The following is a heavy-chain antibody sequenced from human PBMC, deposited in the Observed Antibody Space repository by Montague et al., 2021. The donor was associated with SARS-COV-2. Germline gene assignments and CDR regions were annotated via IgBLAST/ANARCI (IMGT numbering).Heavy chain of an antibody. CDR3: ARIWYSSGYQGIYYFDY. Sequence: SETLSLTCTVSGGSISSYYWSWIRQPPGKGLEWIGYIYYSGSTXXXPSXXXRVTISVDTSKNQFSLKLSSVTAADTAVYYRARIWYSSGYQGIYYFDYWGQGTLVTVSS. CDR1: GGSISSYY. CDR2: IYYSGST. V-gene: IGHV4-59*01. J-gene: IGHJ4*02. D-gene: IGHD3-22*01.